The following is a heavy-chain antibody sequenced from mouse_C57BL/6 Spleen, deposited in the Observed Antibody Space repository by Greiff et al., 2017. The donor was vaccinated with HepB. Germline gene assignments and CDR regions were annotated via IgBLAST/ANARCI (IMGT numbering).Heavy chain of an antibody. CDR3: ARGDLLRYPKYFDV. CDR1: GFTFSSYT. J-gene: IGHJ1*03. Sequence: EVKVVESGGGLVKPGGSLKLSCAASGFTFSSYTMSWVRQTPEKRLEWVATISGGGGNTYYPDSVKGRFTLSRDNTKNTLYLQMSSLRSEDTALYYCARGDLLRYPKYFDVWGTGTTVTVSS. V-gene: IGHV5-9*01. D-gene: IGHD1-1*01. CDR2: ISGGGGNT.